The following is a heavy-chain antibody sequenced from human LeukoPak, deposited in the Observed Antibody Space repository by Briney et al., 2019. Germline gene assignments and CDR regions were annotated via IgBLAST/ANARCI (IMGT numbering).Heavy chain of an antibody. CDR1: GGSLSSTSYL. CDR2: IYYSGNT. CDR3: ARHAGYGDYSKFYYYYMDV. V-gene: IGHV4-39*01. D-gene: IGHD4-17*01. J-gene: IGHJ6*03. Sequence: SETLSLTCTVSGGSLSSTSYLWGWIRQPPGKGLEWIGSIYYSGNTYYNSSLKSRVTTSVDTSKNQFSLMLSSVPAADTAVDYCARHAGYGDYSKFYYYYMDVGGRGTAVTVSS.